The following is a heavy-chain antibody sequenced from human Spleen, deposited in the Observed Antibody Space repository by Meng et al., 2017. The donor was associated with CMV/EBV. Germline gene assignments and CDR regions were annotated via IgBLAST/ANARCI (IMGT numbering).Heavy chain of an antibody. CDR2: IYYSGST. J-gene: IGHJ6*02. CDR1: GGSIRSYY. D-gene: IGHD4-17*01. V-gene: IGHV4-59*01. CDR3: ARVSSDHGDYDFYGMGV. Sequence: SETLSLTCTVSGGSIRSYYWTWIRQSPGKGLEWIGYIYYSGSTNYNPSLKSRVTISVDTSKNQFSLRLRSVTAADTAVYYCARVSSDHGDYDFYGMGVWGQGTTVTVSS.